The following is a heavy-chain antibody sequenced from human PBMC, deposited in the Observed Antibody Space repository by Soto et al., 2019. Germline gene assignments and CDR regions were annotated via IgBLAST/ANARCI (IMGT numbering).Heavy chain of an antibody. J-gene: IGHJ4*02. CDR2: ISAYNGNT. D-gene: IGHD2-15*01. CDR3: ARDRRPNCSGGSCYRMAH. Sequence: QVQLVQSGAEVKKPGASVKVSCKASGYTFTTYGISWVRQAPGQGLEWMGWISAYNGNTNYAQKLQGRVTMTTDTSTSIDYMELRSLRSDDTAVYYCARDRRPNCSGGSCYRMAHWGQGTLVTVSS. V-gene: IGHV1-18*01. CDR1: GYTFTTYG.